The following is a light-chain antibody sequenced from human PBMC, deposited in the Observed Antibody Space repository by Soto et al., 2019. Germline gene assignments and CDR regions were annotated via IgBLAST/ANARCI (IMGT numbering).Light chain of an antibody. Sequence: EIVLTQSPGTLSLSPGERATLSCRASQSVGSGYFAWYQQKPDQAPRLIIYGTSSRATDIPNRFSGSASGTDFTLTISRLEPEDFAVYYCQQYASSPFTFGPGTKVDIK. CDR1: QSVGSGY. V-gene: IGKV3-20*01. CDR3: QQYASSPFT. CDR2: GTS. J-gene: IGKJ3*01.